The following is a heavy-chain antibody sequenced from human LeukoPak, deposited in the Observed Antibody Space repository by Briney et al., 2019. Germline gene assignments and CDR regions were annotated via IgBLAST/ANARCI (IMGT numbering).Heavy chain of an antibody. CDR1: GFTFGSFG. CDR2: ISSSGNAI. CDR3: AKSLLTTATGTGRAFDI. V-gene: IGHV3-48*01. D-gene: IGHD1-1*01. Sequence: GGSLRLSCAASGFTFGSFGMNWVRQAPGRGLEWVSYISSSGNAIYYAESVKGRFTISRDNSKNTLYLQMNSLRAEDSAEYYCAKSLLTTATGTGRAFDIWGQGTMVTVSA. J-gene: IGHJ3*02.